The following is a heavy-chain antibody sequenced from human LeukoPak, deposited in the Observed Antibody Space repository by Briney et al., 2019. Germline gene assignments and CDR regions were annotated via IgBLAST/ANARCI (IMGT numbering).Heavy chain of an antibody. CDR2: ISGSGGST. D-gene: IGHD3-22*01. Sequence: PGGSLRLSCAASGFTFSSYAMSWVRQAPGKGLEWVSAISGSGGSTYYADSVKGRFTISRDNSKNTLYLQMNSMRAEDTAVYYCAKVPHYYDSSGLWYFDYWGQGTLVTVSP. CDR1: GFTFSSYA. J-gene: IGHJ4*02. CDR3: AKVPHYYDSSGLWYFDY. V-gene: IGHV3-23*01.